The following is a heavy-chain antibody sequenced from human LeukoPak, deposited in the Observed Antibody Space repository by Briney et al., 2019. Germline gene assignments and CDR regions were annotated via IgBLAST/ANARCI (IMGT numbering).Heavy chain of an antibody. Sequence: GGSLRLSCAASGFTFSSYWMHWVRQAPGKGLEWVSSISSSSSYIYYADSVKGRFTISRDNAKNSLYLQMNSLRAEDTALYYCARVWVSYNWNGIDYWGQGTLVTVSS. CDR3: ARVWVSYNWNGIDY. D-gene: IGHD1-20*01. CDR2: ISSSSSYI. V-gene: IGHV3-21*04. CDR1: GFTFSSYW. J-gene: IGHJ4*02.